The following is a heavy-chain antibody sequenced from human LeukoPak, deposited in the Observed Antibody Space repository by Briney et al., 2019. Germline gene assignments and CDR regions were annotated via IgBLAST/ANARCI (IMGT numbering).Heavy chain of an antibody. Sequence: SQTLSLTCAISGDSVSSNSAAWNWIRQSPSRGLEWLGRTYYRSKWYNDYAVSVKSRITINPDTSKNQFSLQLNFVTPEDTAVYYCARGPSIAAAYTYYYYGMDVWGQGTTVTVSS. D-gene: IGHD6-13*01. V-gene: IGHV6-1*01. CDR1: GDSVSSNSAA. CDR3: ARGPSIAAAYTYYYYGMDV. J-gene: IGHJ6*02. CDR2: TYYRSKWYN.